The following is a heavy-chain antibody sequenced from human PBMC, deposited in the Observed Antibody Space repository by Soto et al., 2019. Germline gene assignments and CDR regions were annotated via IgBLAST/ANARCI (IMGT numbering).Heavy chain of an antibody. D-gene: IGHD2-15*01. V-gene: IGHV1-18*04. Sequence: QVQLVQSGAEVKKPGASVKVSCKASGYTFTSYGISWVRQAPGQGLEWMGWISAYNGNTNYAQKLQGRVTMITDTSTSTAYMELRSLRSDDTAVYYCARGRLGYCSGGSCFSGYYYGMDVWGQGTTVTVSS. CDR2: ISAYNGNT. CDR3: ARGRLGYCSGGSCFSGYYYGMDV. J-gene: IGHJ6*02. CDR1: GYTFTSYG.